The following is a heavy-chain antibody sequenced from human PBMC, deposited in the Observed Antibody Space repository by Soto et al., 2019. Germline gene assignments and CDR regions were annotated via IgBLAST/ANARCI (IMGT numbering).Heavy chain of an antibody. V-gene: IGHV1-46*01. CDR2: INPSGGST. D-gene: IGHD1-1*01. J-gene: IGHJ5*02. CDR1: GFTFSSYY. Sequence: ASVKVSCKASGFTFSSYYMHWVRQAPGQGLEWMGIINPSGGSTTYAQKFQGRVTMTRDTSTSTVYMELSSLRSEDTAVYYCAREQIMVRGSNWNTRNWFDPGGQGTLVTVSS. CDR3: AREQIMVRGSNWNTRNWFDP.